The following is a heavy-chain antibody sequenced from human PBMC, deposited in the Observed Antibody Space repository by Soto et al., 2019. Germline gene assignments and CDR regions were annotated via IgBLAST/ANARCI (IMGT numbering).Heavy chain of an antibody. CDR1: GGTFSSYA. V-gene: IGHV1-69*13. Sequence: SVKVSCKASGGTFSSYAISWVRQAPGQGLEWMGGIIPIFGTANYAQKFQGRVTITADESTSTAYMELSSLRSEDTAVYYCARVEMATIPPYSDYWGKGTLVTVSS. J-gene: IGHJ4*02. CDR3: ARVEMATIPPYSDY. CDR2: IIPIFGTA. D-gene: IGHD5-12*01.